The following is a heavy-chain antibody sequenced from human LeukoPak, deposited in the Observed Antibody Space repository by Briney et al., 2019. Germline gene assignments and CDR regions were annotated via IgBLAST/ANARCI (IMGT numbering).Heavy chain of an antibody. CDR2: INEDGSTT. J-gene: IGHJ4*02. CDR1: GFTFSSNW. V-gene: IGHV3-74*01. D-gene: IGHD1-26*01. CDR3: VRDLGGGSGH. Sequence: GGSLRLSCAASGFTFSSNWMHWVRQAPGKGLVWVSRINEDGSTTNYADSVKGRSTIFRDNAKNTLYLQMNSLRAEDTAVYYCVRDLGGGSGHWGQGTLVTVSS.